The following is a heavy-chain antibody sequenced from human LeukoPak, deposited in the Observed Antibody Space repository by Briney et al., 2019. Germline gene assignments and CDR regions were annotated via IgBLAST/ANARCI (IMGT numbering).Heavy chain of an antibody. D-gene: IGHD3-22*01. Sequence: SETLSLTCAVYGGSFSGYYWSWIRQPPGKGLEWIGEINHSGSTNYNPSLKSRVTISLDTSKNQFSLKLSSATAADTAVYYCARDREDYYASSGYYDGYYWGQGTLVTVSS. CDR3: ARDREDYYASSGYYDGYY. CDR2: INHSGST. CDR1: GGSFSGYY. J-gene: IGHJ4*02. V-gene: IGHV4-34*01.